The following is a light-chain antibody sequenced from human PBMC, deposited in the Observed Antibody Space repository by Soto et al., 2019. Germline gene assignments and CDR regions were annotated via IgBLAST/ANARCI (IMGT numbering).Light chain of an antibody. J-gene: IGLJ1*01. CDR2: QDT. Sequence: SYELTQPPSVSVSPGQTARITFSGDALPNQYTYWYQQKPGQAPVLVIYQDTERPSGIPERFSGSRSGTTVTLTISGVQAEDEADYYCQSADISGTYVFGTGTKLTVL. CDR3: QSADISGTYV. V-gene: IGLV3-25*03. CDR1: ALPNQY.